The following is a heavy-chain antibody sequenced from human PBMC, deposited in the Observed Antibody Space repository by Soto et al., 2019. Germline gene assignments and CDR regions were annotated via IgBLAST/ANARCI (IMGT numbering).Heavy chain of an antibody. CDR2: ISYDGGNK. D-gene: IGHD2-2*01. V-gene: IGHV3-30*18. J-gene: IGHJ6*02. CDR1: GFTFSNYG. CDR3: AKAVGYCSSSSCRDYYYYYGMDV. Sequence: QVQLVESGGGVVQPGRSLRLSCAASGFTFSNYGMHWVRQAPGKGLEWVAVISYDGGNKYCADSVKGRFSISRDNSKNTLYLQMNGLRAEDTALYYCAKAVGYCSSSSCRDYYYYYGMDVWGQGTTVTVSS.